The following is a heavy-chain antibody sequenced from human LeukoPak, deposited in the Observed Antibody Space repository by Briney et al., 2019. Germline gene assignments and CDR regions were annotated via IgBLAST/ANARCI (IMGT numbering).Heavy chain of an antibody. CDR2: ISSSGGTI. D-gene: IGHD6-19*01. Sequence: KPGGSLRLSCAASGFTFSDYYMNWIRQAPGKGLEWISYISSSGGTIYYADSVKGRFTISRDSAKNSLYLQMNSLRAEDTAVYYCAGDSSGWFGAFHIRGQGTMVTVSS. J-gene: IGHJ3*02. CDR3: AGDSSGWFGAFHI. V-gene: IGHV3-11*04. CDR1: GFTFSDYY.